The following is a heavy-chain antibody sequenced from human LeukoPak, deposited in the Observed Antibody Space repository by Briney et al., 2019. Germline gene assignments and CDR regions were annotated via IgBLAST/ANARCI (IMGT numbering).Heavy chain of an antibody. CDR1: GYSLTSYW. V-gene: IGHV5-51*01. Sequence: ESLKISCQGFGYSLTSYWIGWVRQMPGKGMEWMGVIYPGDSRIRYNPSFQGQVTISVDKSISTAYLQWVSLKASDTAMYYCACRDLTSTWSFPWGQGTLVTVSS. D-gene: IGHD6-13*01. CDR3: ACRDLTSTWSFP. CDR2: IYPGDSRI. J-gene: IGHJ5*02.